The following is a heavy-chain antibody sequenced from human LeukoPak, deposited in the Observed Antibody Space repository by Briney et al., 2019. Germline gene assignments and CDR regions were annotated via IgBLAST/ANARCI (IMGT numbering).Heavy chain of an antibody. V-gene: IGHV4-59*08. D-gene: IGHD5-24*01. Sequence: SETLSLTCTVSGGSISSYYWSWIRQPPGKGLEWIGYIYYSGSTNYNPSLKSRVTISVETSKNQFSLKLSSVTAADTAVYYCARGSRDGYNFRWFDPWGQGTLVTVSS. CDR3: ARGSRDGYNFRWFDP. CDR2: IYYSGST. J-gene: IGHJ5*02. CDR1: GGSISSYY.